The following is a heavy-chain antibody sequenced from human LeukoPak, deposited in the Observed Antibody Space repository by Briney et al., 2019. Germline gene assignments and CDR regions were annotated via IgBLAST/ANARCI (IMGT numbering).Heavy chain of an antibody. Sequence: ASVKVSCKASGYTFTGYYMHWVRQAPGQGLGWMGWINPSSGGTNYAQKFQGRVTMTRDTSISTAYMELSRLRSDDTAVYYCARDRTHYYDSSGYYGYWGQGTLVTVSS. J-gene: IGHJ4*02. D-gene: IGHD3-22*01. CDR2: INPSSGGT. CDR3: ARDRTHYYDSSGYYGY. CDR1: GYTFTGYY. V-gene: IGHV1-2*02.